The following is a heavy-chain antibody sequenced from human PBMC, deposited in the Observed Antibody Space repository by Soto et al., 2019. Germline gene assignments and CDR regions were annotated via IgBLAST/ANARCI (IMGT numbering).Heavy chain of an antibody. J-gene: IGHJ3*02. CDR3: ARVPGCSSTSCYALDDAFDI. Sequence: QVQLVQSGAEVKKPGASVKVSCKASGYTFTSYGISWVRQAPGQGLEWMGWISAYNGNTNYAQKLQGRVTMTTDTSTSTAYMELRSLRSDDTAVYYGARVPGCSSTSCYALDDAFDIWGQGTMVTVSS. CDR2: ISAYNGNT. CDR1: GYTFTSYG. V-gene: IGHV1-18*01. D-gene: IGHD2-2*01.